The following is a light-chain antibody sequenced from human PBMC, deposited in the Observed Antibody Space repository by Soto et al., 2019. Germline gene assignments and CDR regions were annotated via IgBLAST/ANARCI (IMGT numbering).Light chain of an antibody. CDR3: SSYTSSNTWV. Sequence: QSALTQPASVSGSPGQSITISCVGTSSDAGGHNYVSWYQQYPGKAPKLMISEVSDRPSGISNRFSGSTSGNTASLTISRLQAEDEADYYCSSYTSSNTWVFGGGTKVTVL. CDR1: SSDAGGHNY. CDR2: EVS. V-gene: IGLV2-14*01. J-gene: IGLJ3*02.